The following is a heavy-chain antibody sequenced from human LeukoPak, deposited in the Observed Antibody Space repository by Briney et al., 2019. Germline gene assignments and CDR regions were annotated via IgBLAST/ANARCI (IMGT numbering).Heavy chain of an antibody. CDR2: ISSSSSYI. J-gene: IGHJ4*02. CDR1: GFTSSSYS. D-gene: IGHD3-3*01. Sequence: GGSLRLSCAASGFTSSSYSMNWVRQAPGKGLEWVSSISSSSSYIYYADSVKGQFTISRDNAKNSLYLQMNSLRAEDTAVYYCARDALPGFLESPVFGYWGQGTLVTVSS. CDR3: ARDALPGFLESPVFGY. V-gene: IGHV3-21*01.